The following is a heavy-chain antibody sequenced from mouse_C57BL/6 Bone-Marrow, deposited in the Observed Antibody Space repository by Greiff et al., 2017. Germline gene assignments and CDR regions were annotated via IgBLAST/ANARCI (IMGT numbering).Heavy chain of an antibody. D-gene: IGHD2-3*01. CDR2: INPSSGYT. J-gene: IGHJ3*01. CDR3: ARWVLEAY. Sequence: VQLQQSGAELARPGASVKMSCKASGYTFTRYTMHWVKQRPGQGLEWIGYINPSSGYTKYNQKFKDKATLTADKSSSTAYMQLSSLTSEDSAVYYCARWVLEAYWGQGTLVTVSA. V-gene: IGHV1-4*01. CDR1: GYTFTRYT.